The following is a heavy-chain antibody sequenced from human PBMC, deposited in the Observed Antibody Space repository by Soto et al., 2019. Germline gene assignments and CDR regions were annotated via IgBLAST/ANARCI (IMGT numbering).Heavy chain of an antibody. CDR2: ISSSSSYI. J-gene: IGHJ4*02. Sequence: EVQLVESGGGLVKPGGSLRLSCAASGFTFSSYSMNWVRQAPGKGLEWVSSISSSSSYIYYADSVKGRFTTARDNANNSLYLLMTSLRAEDTAVYYCARVYTVITMVRGVTTDFDYWGQGTLVTVSS. V-gene: IGHV3-21*01. CDR3: ARVYTVITMVRGVTTDFDY. CDR1: GFTFSSYS. D-gene: IGHD3-10*01.